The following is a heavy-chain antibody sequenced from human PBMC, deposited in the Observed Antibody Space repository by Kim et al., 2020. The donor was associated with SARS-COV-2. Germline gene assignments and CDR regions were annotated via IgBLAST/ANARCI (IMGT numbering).Heavy chain of an antibody. D-gene: IGHD6-6*01. Sequence: SVKVSCKASGGTFSSYAISWVRQAPGQGLEWMGGIIPIFGTANYAQKFQGRVTITADESTSTAYMELSSLRSEDTAVYYCARVPVLLAARGRGYFDYWGQGTLVTVSS. CDR2: IIPIFGTA. V-gene: IGHV1-69*13. CDR3: ARVPVLLAARGRGYFDY. CDR1: GGTFSSYA. J-gene: IGHJ4*02.